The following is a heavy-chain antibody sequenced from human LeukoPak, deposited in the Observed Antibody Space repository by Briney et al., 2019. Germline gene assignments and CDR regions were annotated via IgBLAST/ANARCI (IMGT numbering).Heavy chain of an antibody. Sequence: ASVKVSCKASGYTFTSYDINWARQATGQGLEWMGWMNPNSGNTGYAQKFQGRVTMTRNTSISTAYMELSSLRSEDTAVYYCATRRYSSGYYYQRAFDIWGQGTMVTVSS. V-gene: IGHV1-8*01. J-gene: IGHJ3*02. CDR3: ATRRYSSGYYYQRAFDI. D-gene: IGHD3-22*01. CDR2: MNPNSGNT. CDR1: GYTFTSYD.